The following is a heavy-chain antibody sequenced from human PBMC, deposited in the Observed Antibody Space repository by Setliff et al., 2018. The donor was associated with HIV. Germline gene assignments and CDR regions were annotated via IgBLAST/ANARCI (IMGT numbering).Heavy chain of an antibody. Sequence: GASVKVSCKTSGGSFSKYLFTWVRQAPGQGLEWMGGIIPFLGVRDYAQKFQGRVTITADESTRTGYMELRSLQSEDTAVYYCASPTAIPHWGQGTLVTVSS. D-gene: IGHD2-21*02. V-gene: IGHV1-69*10. CDR2: IIPFLGVR. CDR3: ASPTAIPH. J-gene: IGHJ4*02. CDR1: GGSFSKYL.